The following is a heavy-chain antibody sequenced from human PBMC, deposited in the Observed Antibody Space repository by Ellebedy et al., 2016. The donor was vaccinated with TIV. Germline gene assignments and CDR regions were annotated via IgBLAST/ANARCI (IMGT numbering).Heavy chain of an antibody. CDR2: INPNSGGT. CDR1: GYTFTGYY. V-gene: IGHV1-2*04. Sequence: ASVKVSCXASGYTFTGYYMHWVRQAPGQGLEWMGWINPNSGGTNYAQKFQGWVTMTRDTSTSTVYMELSSLRSEDTAVYYCASGYNWNDMGFDYWGQGTLVTVSS. J-gene: IGHJ4*02. D-gene: IGHD1-20*01. CDR3: ASGYNWNDMGFDY.